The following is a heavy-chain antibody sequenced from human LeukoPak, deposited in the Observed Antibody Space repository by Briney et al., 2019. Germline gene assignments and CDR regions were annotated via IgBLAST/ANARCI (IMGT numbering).Heavy chain of an antibody. CDR3: ARDRHISSWYYYYYYMDV. J-gene: IGHJ6*03. Sequence: GASVKVSCKASGYTFTSYGISWVRQAPGQGLEWMGWISAYNGNTNYAQKLQGRVTMTTDTSTSTAYMELRSLRSDDTAVYYCARDRHISSWYYYYYYMDVWGKGTTVTVSS. CDR2: ISAYNGNT. CDR1: GYTFTSYG. V-gene: IGHV1-18*01. D-gene: IGHD6-13*01.